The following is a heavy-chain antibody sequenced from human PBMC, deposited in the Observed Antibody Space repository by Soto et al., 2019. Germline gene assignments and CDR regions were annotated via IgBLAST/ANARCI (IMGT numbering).Heavy chain of an antibody. D-gene: IGHD6-19*01. Sequence: ASVKVSCKASGYTFTSYGISWVRQAPGQGLEWMGWISAYNGNTNYAQKLQGRVTMTTDTSTSTAYMELRSLRSDDTAVYYCAREGSGYSSGWNYYGMDVWGQGTTVTVSS. CDR1: GYTFTSYG. V-gene: IGHV1-18*01. CDR2: ISAYNGNT. CDR3: AREGSGYSSGWNYYGMDV. J-gene: IGHJ6*02.